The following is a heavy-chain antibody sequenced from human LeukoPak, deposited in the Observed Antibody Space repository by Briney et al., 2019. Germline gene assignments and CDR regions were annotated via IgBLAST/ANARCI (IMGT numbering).Heavy chain of an antibody. D-gene: IGHD3-22*01. CDR3: ARGGFYYDSSGYFSFDY. CDR1: GGTFSSYA. J-gene: IGHJ4*02. CDR2: IIPICGTA. Sequence: GASVKVSCKASGGTFSSYAISWVRQAPGQGLEWMGGIIPICGTANYAQKFQGRVTITTDESTSTAYMELSSLRSEDTAVYYCARGGFYYDSSGYFSFDYWGQGTLVTVSS. V-gene: IGHV1-69*05.